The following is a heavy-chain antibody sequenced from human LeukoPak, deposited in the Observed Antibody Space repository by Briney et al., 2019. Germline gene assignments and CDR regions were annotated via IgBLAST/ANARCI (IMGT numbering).Heavy chain of an antibody. V-gene: IGHV3-23*01. Sequence: GGSLRLSCAASGFTFSSYAVSWVRQAPGKGLEWVSAISGSGGSTYYADSVKGRLTISRDNSKNTLYLQMNSLRAEDTAVYYCAKDHIAAAVPYYSYGMDVWGQGTTVTVSS. CDR1: GFTFSSYA. CDR2: ISGSGGST. CDR3: AKDHIAAAVPYYSYGMDV. J-gene: IGHJ6*02. D-gene: IGHD6-6*01.